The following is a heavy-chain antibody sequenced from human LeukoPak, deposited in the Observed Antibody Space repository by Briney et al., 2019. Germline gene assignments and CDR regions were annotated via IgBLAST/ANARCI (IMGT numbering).Heavy chain of an antibody. CDR2: ISAYNGNT. CDR1: GYTFTSYG. J-gene: IGHJ5*02. D-gene: IGHD6-13*01. V-gene: IGHV1-18*01. Sequence: ASVKVSCKASGYTFTSYGISWVRQAPGQGLEWMGWISAYNGNTNYAQKLQGRVTMTTDTSTSTAYMELRSLRSDDTAVYYCARLVIAAADPGWFDGWGQGTLVTVSS. CDR3: ARLVIAAADPGWFDG.